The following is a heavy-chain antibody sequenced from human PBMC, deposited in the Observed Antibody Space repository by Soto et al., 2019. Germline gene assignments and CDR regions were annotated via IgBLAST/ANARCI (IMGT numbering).Heavy chain of an antibody. CDR3: ARSVFGVENYFDY. CDR2: ISYDGSNK. V-gene: IGHV3-30-3*01. D-gene: IGHD3-3*01. CDR1: GFTFSSYA. J-gene: IGHJ4*02. Sequence: PGGALRLSFAASGFTFSSYAMHWGRQVPGRGLDWLAVISYDGSNKYYAASVKGRFTISRDNSKNTLYLQMNSLRAEDTAVYYCARSVFGVENYFDYWGQGTLVTVSS.